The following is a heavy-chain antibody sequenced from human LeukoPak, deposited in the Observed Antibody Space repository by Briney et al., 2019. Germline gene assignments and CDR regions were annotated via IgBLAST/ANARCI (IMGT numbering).Heavy chain of an antibody. J-gene: IGHJ4*02. CDR3: ARGGSSGWYVFTDY. V-gene: IGHV1-8*01. D-gene: IGHD6-19*01. Sequence: EASVKVSCKASGYTFTSYDINWARQATGQGLEWMGWMNPNSGNTGYAQKFQGRVTMTRNTSISTAYMELSSLRSEDTAVYYCARGGSSGWYVFTDYWGQGTLVTVSS. CDR1: GYTFTSYD. CDR2: MNPNSGNT.